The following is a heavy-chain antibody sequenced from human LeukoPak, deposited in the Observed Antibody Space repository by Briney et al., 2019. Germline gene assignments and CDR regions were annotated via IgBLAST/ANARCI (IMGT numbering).Heavy chain of an antibody. CDR3: ATYSSSWYCFDY. D-gene: IGHD6-13*01. J-gene: IGHJ4*02. CDR1: GFTFSSYA. CDR2: ISGSGGCT. Sequence: GGSLRLSCAASGFTFSSYAMSWVRQAPGKGLEWVSAISGSGGCTYYADSVKGRFTISRDNSKNTLYLQMNSLRAEDTAVYYCATYSSSWYCFDYWGQGTLVTVSS. V-gene: IGHV3-23*01.